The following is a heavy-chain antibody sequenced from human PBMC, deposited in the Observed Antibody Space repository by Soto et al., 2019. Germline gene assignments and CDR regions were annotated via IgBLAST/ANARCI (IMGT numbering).Heavy chain of an antibody. D-gene: IGHD6-6*01. CDR3: ASSKIAARYERYYYYGMDV. Sequence: PGGSLRLSCAASGFTFSSYGMHWVRQAPGKGLEWVAVISYDGSNKYYADSVKGRFTISRDNSKNTLYLQMNSLRAEDTAVYYCASSKIAARYERYYYYGMDVWGQGTTVTVSS. V-gene: IGHV3-30*03. CDR1: GFTFSSYG. J-gene: IGHJ6*02. CDR2: ISYDGSNK.